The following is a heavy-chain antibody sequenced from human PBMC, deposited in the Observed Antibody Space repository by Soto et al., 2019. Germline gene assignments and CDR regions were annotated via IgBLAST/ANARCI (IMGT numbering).Heavy chain of an antibody. D-gene: IGHD3-9*01. CDR1: GDSVSTNSGA. V-gene: IGHV6-1*01. CDR3: ARAGSTMYRLHPHFDY. Sequence: QVQLQQSGPGLVKPSQTLSLTCAISGDSVSTNSGAGNWIRQSPSRGLVWLGRTFYRSRWYSDYADSVKGRININSDTSKNQFSLQLSSVTPEDTAVYYCARAGSTMYRLHPHFDYWGQGTLVTVSS. J-gene: IGHJ4*02. CDR2: TFYRSRWYS.